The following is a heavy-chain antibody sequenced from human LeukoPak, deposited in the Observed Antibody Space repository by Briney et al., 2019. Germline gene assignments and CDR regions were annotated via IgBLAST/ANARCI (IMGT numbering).Heavy chain of an antibody. J-gene: IGHJ4*02. Sequence: ASVKVSCKASGYTFTGYYMHRVRQAPGQGLEWMGWINPNSGGTNYAQKFQGRVTMTRDTSISTAYMELSRLRSDDTAVYYCARSLHYDSSGYYFRWGQGTLVTVSS. CDR2: INPNSGGT. CDR1: GYTFTGYY. V-gene: IGHV1-2*02. D-gene: IGHD3-22*01. CDR3: ARSLHYDSSGYYFR.